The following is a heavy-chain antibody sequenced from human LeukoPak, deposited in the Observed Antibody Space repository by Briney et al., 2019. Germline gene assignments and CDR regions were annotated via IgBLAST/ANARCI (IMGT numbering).Heavy chain of an antibody. V-gene: IGHV3-30*18. CDR3: AKDRLNYYDSSGYLPDY. Sequence: GGSLRLSCAASGFTFSSYGMHWVRQAPGKGLEWVAVVSYDGSNKYYADSVKGRFTISRDNSKNTLYLQMNSLRAEDTAVYYCAKDRLNYYDSSGYLPDYWGQGTLVTVSS. CDR1: GFTFSSYG. J-gene: IGHJ4*02. D-gene: IGHD3-22*01. CDR2: VSYDGSNK.